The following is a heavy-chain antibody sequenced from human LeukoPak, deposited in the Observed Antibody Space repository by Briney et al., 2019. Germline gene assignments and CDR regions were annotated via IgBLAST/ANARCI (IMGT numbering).Heavy chain of an antibody. Sequence: GGSLRLSCAASGFTFDDYTMHWVRQAPGKGLEWVSLISWDGGSTYYADSAKGRFTISRDNSKNSLYLQMNSLRTEDTALYYCAKDIGDGYNYYFDYWGQGTLVTVSS. D-gene: IGHD5-24*01. J-gene: IGHJ4*02. CDR3: AKDIGDGYNYYFDY. CDR2: ISWDGGST. CDR1: GFTFDDYT. V-gene: IGHV3-43*01.